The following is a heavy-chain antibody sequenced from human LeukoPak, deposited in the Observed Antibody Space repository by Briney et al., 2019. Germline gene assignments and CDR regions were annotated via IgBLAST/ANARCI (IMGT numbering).Heavy chain of an antibody. CDR3: ASHTSGYPFDY. V-gene: IGHV4-39*01. D-gene: IGHD3-22*01. Sequence: SSETLSLTCTVSGGSISSSSYYWGWIRQPPGKGLGWNGSIYYSGSTYYNPSLKSRVTISVDTSKNQFSLKLSSVTAADTAVYYCASHTSGYPFDYWGQGTLVTVSS. CDR2: IYYSGST. J-gene: IGHJ4*02. CDR1: GGSISSSSYY.